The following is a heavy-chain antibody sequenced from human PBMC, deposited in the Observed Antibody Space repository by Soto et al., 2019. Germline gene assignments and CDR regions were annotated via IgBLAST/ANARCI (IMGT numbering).Heavy chain of an antibody. D-gene: IGHD6-6*01. CDR1: GFTFSSYN. J-gene: IGHJ4*02. CDR2: IGSSNTYI. V-gene: IGHV3-21*01. CDR3: GREYSSSSRMDS. Sequence: GGSLRLSCAASGFTFSSYNMNWVRQAPGKGLEWVASIGSSNTYIYYADSVKGRFTISRDNAKNSLYLQMNSLRAEDTAVYYCGREYSSSSRMDSWGQGTLVTV.